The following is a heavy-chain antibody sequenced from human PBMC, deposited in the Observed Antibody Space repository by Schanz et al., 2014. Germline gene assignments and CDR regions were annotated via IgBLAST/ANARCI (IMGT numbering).Heavy chain of an antibody. CDR1: RYTFNTYG. D-gene: IGHD2-2*01. V-gene: IGHV1-18*01. Sequence: QGQLVQSGPEVKEPGASVKVSCEASRYTFNTYGLNWVRQAPGQGPEWMGWISAYTNNTNYAQKVQGRVTMTTDTSTGTAYMELRSLRSDDTAVYYCARDRRRYCSTASCLHDNWFDPWGQGTLVIVSS. CDR2: ISAYTNNT. CDR3: ARDRRRYCSTASCLHDNWFDP. J-gene: IGHJ5*02.